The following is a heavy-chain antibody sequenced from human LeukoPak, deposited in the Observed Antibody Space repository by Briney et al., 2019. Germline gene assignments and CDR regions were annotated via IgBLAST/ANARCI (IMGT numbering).Heavy chain of an antibody. D-gene: IGHD6-19*01. V-gene: IGHV3-9*01. CDR2: ISWNSGGI. CDR3: ARGGSSGWTSEKGMDV. J-gene: IGHJ6*02. Sequence: GRSLRLSCEGSGFIFDDHAFHWVRHAPGKGLEWVSGISWNSGGIVYAGSVKGRFTISRDNAKKPLFLQMNSLRLEDTALYYCARGGSSGWTSEKGMDVWGQGTTVIVSS. CDR1: GFIFDDHA.